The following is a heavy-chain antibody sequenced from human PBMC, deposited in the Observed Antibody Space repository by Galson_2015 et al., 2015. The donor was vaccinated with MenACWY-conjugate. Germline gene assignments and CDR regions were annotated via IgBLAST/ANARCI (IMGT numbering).Heavy chain of an antibody. Sequence: SLRLACAASGFTFSNYWMHWVRQVPGKGLVWVSRINSDGSTISYADSVKGRFTISRDNANNTLYLQMNSLRAEDTAVYYCARGYGGYNPLDSWGQGTLVTVSS. CDR1: GFTFSNYW. D-gene: IGHD5-24*01. CDR3: ARGYGGYNPLDS. CDR2: INSDGSTI. V-gene: IGHV3-74*01. J-gene: IGHJ4*02.